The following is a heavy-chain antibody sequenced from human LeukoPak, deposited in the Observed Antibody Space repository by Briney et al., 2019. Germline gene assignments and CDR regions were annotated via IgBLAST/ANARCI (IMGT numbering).Heavy chain of an antibody. V-gene: IGHV4-4*07. CDR2: IYTSGST. Sequence: SETLSLTCTVSGGSISYYYWSWIRQPAGKGLEWIGRIYTSGSTNYNPSLKSRVTMSVDTSKNQFSLKLSSVTAADTAIYFCARGHGGYCGGGSCYLDYWGQGTPVTVSS. CDR1: GGSISYYY. J-gene: IGHJ4*02. CDR3: ARGHGGYCGGGSCYLDY. D-gene: IGHD2-15*01.